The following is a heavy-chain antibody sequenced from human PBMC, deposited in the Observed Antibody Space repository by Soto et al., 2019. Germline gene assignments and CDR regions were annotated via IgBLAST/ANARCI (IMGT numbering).Heavy chain of an antibody. CDR2: IDPSDSYT. CDR1: GYSFTSYW. Sequence: ESLKTSFKGSGYSFTSYWISWVRQIPGKGLEWMGRIDPSDSYTNYSPSFQGHVTISADKSISTAYLQWSSLKASDTAMYYCARLTIFGVVPYYYYGMHVWGQGTTVTVSS. D-gene: IGHD3-3*01. V-gene: IGHV5-10-1*01. J-gene: IGHJ6*02. CDR3: ARLTIFGVVPYYYYGMHV.